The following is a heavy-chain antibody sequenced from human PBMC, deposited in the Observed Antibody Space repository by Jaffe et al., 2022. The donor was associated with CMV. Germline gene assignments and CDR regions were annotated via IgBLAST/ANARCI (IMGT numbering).Heavy chain of an antibody. CDR2: ISYDGSNK. Sequence: QVQLVESGGGVVQPGRSLRLSCAASGFTFSSYGMHWVRQAPGKGLEWVAVISYDGSNKYYADSVKGRFTISRDNSKNTLYLQMNSLRAEDTAVYYCAKDQKPHYYGWGLRFDPWGQGTLVTVSS. D-gene: IGHD3-10*01. V-gene: IGHV3-30*18. J-gene: IGHJ5*02. CDR3: AKDQKPHYYGWGLRFDP. CDR1: GFTFSSYG.